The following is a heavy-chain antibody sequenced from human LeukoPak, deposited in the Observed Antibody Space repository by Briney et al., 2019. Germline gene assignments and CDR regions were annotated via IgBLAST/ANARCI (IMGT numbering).Heavy chain of an antibody. D-gene: IGHD4-17*01. J-gene: IGHJ6*02. CDR3: ARVYGDYVYYYYYGMDV. CDR2: IYYSGST. Sequence: PSETLSLTCTVSGGSISSSSYYWGWIRQPPGKGLEWIGSIYYSGSTYYNPSLKSRVTISVDTSKNQFSLKPSSVTAADTAVYYCARVYGDYVYYYYYGMDVWGQGTTVTVSS. CDR1: GGSISSSSYY. V-gene: IGHV4-39*01.